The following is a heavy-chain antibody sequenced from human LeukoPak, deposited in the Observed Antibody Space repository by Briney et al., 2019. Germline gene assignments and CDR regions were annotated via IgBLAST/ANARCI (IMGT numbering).Heavy chain of an antibody. CDR3: ARHPFSNPFDF. CDR2: VYYTGNT. J-gene: IGHJ4*02. CDR1: GDSITSSY. V-gene: IGHV4-59*08. Sequence: PSETLSLTCTVSGDSITSSYWSWIRQPPGKGLEWTGYVYYTGNTDYNPSLRSRVAVSLDTSKSHFTLSLRSVTAADTAVYYCARHPFSNPFDFWGRGILVTVSS. D-gene: IGHD1-14*01.